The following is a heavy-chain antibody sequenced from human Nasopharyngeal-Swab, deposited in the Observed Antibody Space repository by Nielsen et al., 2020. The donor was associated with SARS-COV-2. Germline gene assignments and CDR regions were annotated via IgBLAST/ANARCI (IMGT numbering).Heavy chain of an antibody. Sequence: SATLSLTCTVSGGSISSYYWSWIRQPPGKGLEWIGYIYYSGSTNYNPSLKSRVTISVDTSKNQFSLKLSSVTAADTAVYYCARDHGRWSGKNYYYYGMDVWGQGTTVTVSS. V-gene: IGHV4-59*01. CDR1: GGSISSYY. J-gene: IGHJ6*02. CDR3: ARDHGRWSGKNYYYYGMDV. D-gene: IGHD6-13*01. CDR2: IYYSGST.